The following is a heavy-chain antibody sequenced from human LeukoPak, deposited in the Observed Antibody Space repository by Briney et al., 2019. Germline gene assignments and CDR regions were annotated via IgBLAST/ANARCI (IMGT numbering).Heavy chain of an antibody. V-gene: IGHV4-59*01. D-gene: IGHD6-19*01. J-gene: IGHJ4*02. CDR2: IYYSGSS. Sequence: SETLSLTCTVVGGSISSYYWSWIRPPPGEGPEWVGYIYYSGSSNYNPSLMSRVTISVDPSKNQFSLKLSSVTAADTAVYYCARDLGYSSGWYRTNYFDYWGQGTLVTV. CDR3: ARDLGYSSGWYRTNYFDY. CDR1: GGSISSYY.